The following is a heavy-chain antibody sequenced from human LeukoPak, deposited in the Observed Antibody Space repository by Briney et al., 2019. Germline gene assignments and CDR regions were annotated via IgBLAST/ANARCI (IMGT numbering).Heavy chain of an antibody. CDR1: GGTFSSYA. D-gene: IGHD3-10*01. CDR3: ARDRPHIWFGELLGYYYMDV. Sequence: SVKVSCKASGGTFSSYAISWVRQAPGQGLEWMGGIIPIFGTANYAQKFQGRVTITADKSTSTAYMELSSLRSEDTAVYYCARDRPHIWFGELLGYYYMDVWGKGTTVTVSS. V-gene: IGHV1-69*06. J-gene: IGHJ6*03. CDR2: IIPIFGTA.